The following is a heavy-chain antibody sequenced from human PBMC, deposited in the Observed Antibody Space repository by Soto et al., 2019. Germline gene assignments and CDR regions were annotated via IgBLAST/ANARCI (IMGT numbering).Heavy chain of an antibody. CDR1: GGTFSSYA. Sequence: QVQLVQSGAEVKKPGSSVKVSCKASGGTFSSYAISWVRQAPGQGLEWMGGIIPIFGTANYAQKFQGRVTITADESTSTAYMELSSLRSEDTAVYYCARERRNYDSVWGSYRFARLDYWGQGTLVTVSS. CDR2: IIPIFGTA. V-gene: IGHV1-69*01. D-gene: IGHD3-16*02. J-gene: IGHJ4*02. CDR3: ARERRNYDSVWGSYRFARLDY.